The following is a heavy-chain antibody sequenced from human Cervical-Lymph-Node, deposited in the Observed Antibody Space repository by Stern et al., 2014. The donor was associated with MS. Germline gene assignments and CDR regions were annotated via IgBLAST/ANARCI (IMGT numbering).Heavy chain of an antibody. Sequence: EVQLVESGGGLVQPGGSLRLSCAASGFTFTNYAMSWVRQAPGKGLEWVSTINANGLSTYDADSVKGRFTISRDNSKNTLHLQMSGLRAEDTAVYFCAKGPGYSNPFDYWGQGTLVTVSS. D-gene: IGHD4-11*01. CDR1: GFTFTNYA. CDR3: AKGPGYSNPFDY. CDR2: INANGLST. J-gene: IGHJ4*02. V-gene: IGHV3-23*04.